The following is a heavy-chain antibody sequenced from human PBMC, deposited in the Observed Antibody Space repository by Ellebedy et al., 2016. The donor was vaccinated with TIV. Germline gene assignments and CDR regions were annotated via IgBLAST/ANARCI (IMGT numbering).Heavy chain of an antibody. Sequence: SATLSLTXAVYGGSFSGYSWTWIRQPPAQGLEWIGEINRSGSTNHNPSLKSRVTMSVVTSRNQFSLKLRSVTAADTALYYCASRASGSIDYWGEGTLVTVSS. J-gene: IGHJ4*02. D-gene: IGHD3-3*01. V-gene: IGHV4-34*01. CDR1: GGSFSGYS. CDR2: INRSGST. CDR3: ASRASGSIDY.